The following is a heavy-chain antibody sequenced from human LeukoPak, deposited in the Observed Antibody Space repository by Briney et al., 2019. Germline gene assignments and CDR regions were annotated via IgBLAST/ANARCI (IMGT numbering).Heavy chain of an antibody. D-gene: IGHD2-21*02. V-gene: IGHV5-10-1*04. J-gene: IGHJ4*02. CDR1: GYSFTSYW. CDR2: IDPSDSYT. CDR3: ARQPLVRDCGGDCEFDY. Sequence: GESLKISCKGSGYSFTSYWISWVRQMPGKGLEWTGRIDPSDSYTNYSPSFQGQVTISADKSISTAFLQWTSLKASDTAIYYCARQPLVRDCGGDCEFDYWGQGTLVSVSS.